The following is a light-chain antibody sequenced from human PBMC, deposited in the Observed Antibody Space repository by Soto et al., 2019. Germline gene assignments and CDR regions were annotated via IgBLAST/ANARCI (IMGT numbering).Light chain of an antibody. Sequence: EIVLTQSPGTLSLYPGERATLSCRARQSVSSNYVAWYQQKPGQAHRLLIYGASSMATGIPDRFSGSGSGTDFTLTISRLEPEECAVYYCQLYDNSLRTFGQGPKVEIK. CDR2: GAS. CDR1: QSVSSNY. J-gene: IGKJ1*01. V-gene: IGKV3-20*01. CDR3: QLYDNSLRT.